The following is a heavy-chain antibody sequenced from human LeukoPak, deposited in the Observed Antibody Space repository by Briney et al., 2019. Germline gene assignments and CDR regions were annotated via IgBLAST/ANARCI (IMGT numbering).Heavy chain of an antibody. CDR2: IKSKGDGGTT. CDR1: GFRFSNAW. D-gene: IGHD3-10*01. CDR3: TLYYNAFDI. V-gene: IGHV3-15*01. Sequence: PGGSLRLSCAASGFRFSNAWMSWVRQAPGKGLEWVGRIKSKGDGGTTDYAAPVKGRFPISRDDSKNTLYLHMNSLKTEDTAVYYCTLYYNAFDIWGQGTMVTVSS. J-gene: IGHJ3*02.